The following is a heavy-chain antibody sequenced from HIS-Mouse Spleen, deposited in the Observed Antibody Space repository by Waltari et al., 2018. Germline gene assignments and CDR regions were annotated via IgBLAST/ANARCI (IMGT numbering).Heavy chain of an antibody. J-gene: IGHJ2*01. Sequence: QLQLQESGPGLVKPSETLSLTCTVSGGSISSSSYYWGWIRQPPGKGLEWIGSIYYSGSSYYKPALRSRVTIEVDTSKNQFSLKLSSVTAADTAVYYCAREIPYSSSWYDWYFDLWGRGTLVTVSS. D-gene: IGHD6-13*01. V-gene: IGHV4-39*07. CDR2: IYYSGSS. CDR1: GGSISSSSYY. CDR3: AREIPYSSSWYDWYFDL.